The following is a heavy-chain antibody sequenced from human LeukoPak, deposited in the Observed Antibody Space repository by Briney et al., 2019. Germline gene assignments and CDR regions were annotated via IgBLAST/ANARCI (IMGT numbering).Heavy chain of an antibody. Sequence: SETLSLPCNVSGGPLCSSYGSWIRQPPGMGLEWIGGIYYSGSTNYNPSLKSRVTISVDTSKDQCSLRLTSVTAADTAVYYCARSFLGDWYFDLWGRGTLVTVSS. V-gene: IGHV4-59*01. CDR1: GGPLCSSY. CDR3: ARSFLGDWYFDL. CDR2: IYYSGST. D-gene: IGHD1-26*01. J-gene: IGHJ2*01.